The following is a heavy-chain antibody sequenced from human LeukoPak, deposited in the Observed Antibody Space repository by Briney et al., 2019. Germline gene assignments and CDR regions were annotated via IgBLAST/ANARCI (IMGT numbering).Heavy chain of an antibody. CDR2: TYSGGST. CDR3: SRDPDSGSYGNYFYYFMDV. Sequence: GGSLRLSCAASGFTVSSSYMSWVRQAPGKGLEWVSVTYSGGSTYYADSVKGRFTISRDNSKNTLYLQMNSLRAEDTAVYYCSRDPDSGSYGNYFYYFMDVWGKGATVT. D-gene: IGHD1-26*01. J-gene: IGHJ6*03. V-gene: IGHV3-66*01. CDR1: GFTVSSSY.